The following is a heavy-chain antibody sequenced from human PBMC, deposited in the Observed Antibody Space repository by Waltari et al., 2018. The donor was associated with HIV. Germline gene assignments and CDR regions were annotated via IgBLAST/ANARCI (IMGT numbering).Heavy chain of an antibody. Sequence: EVQLVESGGGPVKPGGSLRLSCRASGFTFNSYSLNWVRQAPGKVLERISSISSRCTCTNYADSVKGRFTISRDNANKSVYLQMNSLRAEDTAVYYCARDSRDNSWSLNFFDPWGQGTLVTVSS. D-gene: IGHD6-13*01. J-gene: IGHJ5*02. CDR2: ISSRCTCT. CDR1: GFTFNSYS. CDR3: ARDSRDNSWSLNFFDP. V-gene: IGHV3-21*01.